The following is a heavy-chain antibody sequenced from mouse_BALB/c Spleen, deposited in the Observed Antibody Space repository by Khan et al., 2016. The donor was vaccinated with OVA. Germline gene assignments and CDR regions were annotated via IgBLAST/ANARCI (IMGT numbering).Heavy chain of an antibody. J-gene: IGHJ3*01. D-gene: IGHD2-13*01. CDR1: GYTFTDYA. V-gene: IGHV1S137*01. CDR3: AQGSGDYRFAY. Sequence: QVQLQESGAELVRPGVSVKLSCKGSGYTFTDYAMHWVKQSHAQSLEWIGVISTYYGDASYNQKFKGKATMTVDKSSSTAYMQLTRLTSEDSAIXYCAQGSGDYRFAYWGQGTLVTVSA. CDR2: ISTYYGDA.